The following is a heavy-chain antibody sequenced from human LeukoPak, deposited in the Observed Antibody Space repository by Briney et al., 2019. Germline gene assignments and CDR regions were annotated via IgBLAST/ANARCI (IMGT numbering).Heavy chain of an antibody. J-gene: IGHJ4*02. D-gene: IGHD4-17*01. CDR3: TRHYGDPYFDY. V-gene: IGHV3-73*01. CDR2: IRIKAKSYAT. CDR1: ALTVSRAA. Sequence: GRSLTLSWAASALTVSRAATGWVRHAAGKWRGWVGRIRIKAKSYATAYAASVKGRFTISRDDSKNTAYLQMNSLNTEDTAVDYWTRHYGDPYFDYWGQGTLVTVSS.